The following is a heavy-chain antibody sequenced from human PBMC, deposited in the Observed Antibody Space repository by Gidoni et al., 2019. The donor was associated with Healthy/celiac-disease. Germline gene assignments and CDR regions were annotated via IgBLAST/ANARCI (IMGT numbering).Heavy chain of an antibody. Sequence: EVQLVESGGGLVKPGGSLRLHCSASAFPFRTAWMSWVRQAPGKGLEWVGRIKSKTDGGTTDYAAPVKGRFTISRDDSKNTLYLQMNSLKTEDTAVYYCTTVETGSASPYYFDYWGQGTLVTVSS. CDR3: TTVETGSASPYYFDY. CDR2: IKSKTDGGTT. J-gene: IGHJ4*02. V-gene: IGHV3-15*01. CDR1: AFPFRTAW.